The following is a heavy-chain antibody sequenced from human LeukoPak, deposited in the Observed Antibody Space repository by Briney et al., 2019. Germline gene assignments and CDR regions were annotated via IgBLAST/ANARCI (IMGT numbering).Heavy chain of an antibody. Sequence: PSETLSLTCTVSGASISSYSWSWIRQPPGKGLERIGYMYYSGSTKYNPSLKSRVTISVDTSKNQFSLKLSSVTAADTAVYYCARGARAGYNLEPFDYWGQGTLVTVSS. J-gene: IGHJ4*02. CDR1: GASISSYS. D-gene: IGHD5-24*01. CDR3: ARGARAGYNLEPFDY. V-gene: IGHV4-59*08. CDR2: MYYSGST.